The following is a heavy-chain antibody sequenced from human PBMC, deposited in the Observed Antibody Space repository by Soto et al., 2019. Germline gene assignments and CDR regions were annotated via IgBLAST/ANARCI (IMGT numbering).Heavy chain of an antibody. CDR1: GYTFTSYA. CDR2: INAGNGNT. J-gene: IGHJ5*02. D-gene: IGHD5-18*01. Sequence: ASVKVSCKASGYTFTSYAMNWVRQAPGQRLEWMGWINAGNGNTKYSQKFQGRVTITRDTSASTAYMELSSLGSEDTAVYYCARDPGYSYDNTWGQGTLVTVSS. CDR3: ARDPGYSYDNT. V-gene: IGHV1-3*01.